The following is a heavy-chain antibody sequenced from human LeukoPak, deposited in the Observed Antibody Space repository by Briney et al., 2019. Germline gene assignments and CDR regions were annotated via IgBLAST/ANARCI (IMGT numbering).Heavy chain of an antibody. V-gene: IGHV1-18*01. J-gene: IGHJ4*02. Sequence: ASVKVSCKAPGYTFTSYGISWVRQAPGQGLEWMGWISAYNGNTNYAQKLQGRVTMTTDTSTSTAYMELRSLRSDDTAVYYCARAHYYYGLGSYCDYWGQGTLVTVSS. CDR2: ISAYNGNT. CDR1: GYTFTSYG. CDR3: ARAHYYYGLGSYCDY. D-gene: IGHD3-10*01.